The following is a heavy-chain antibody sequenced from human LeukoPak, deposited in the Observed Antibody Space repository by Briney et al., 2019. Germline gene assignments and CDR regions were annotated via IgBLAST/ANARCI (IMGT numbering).Heavy chain of an antibody. Sequence: SETLSLTCTVSGGSISSYYWSWIRQPAGKGLEWIGRIYTSGSTNYNPSLKSRVTISVDTSKNQFSLNLNSVTAADTAVYYCARRPPSYSDNSGTYYLGGFDYWGQGTLVTVSS. D-gene: IGHD3-10*01. CDR2: IYTSGST. J-gene: IGHJ4*02. CDR3: ARRPPSYSDNSGTYYLGGFDY. V-gene: IGHV4-4*07. CDR1: GGSISSYY.